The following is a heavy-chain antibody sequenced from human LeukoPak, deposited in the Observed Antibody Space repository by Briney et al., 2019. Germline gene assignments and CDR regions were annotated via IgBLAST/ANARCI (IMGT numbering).Heavy chain of an antibody. D-gene: IGHD3-10*01. CDR3: VRGTPTPGMDY. Sequence: ASVKVSCKASGYPFSAHFLNWVRQAPGQGLEWMGNIDTTTGNPRYAQDFTGRFVFSLDTPVSTAYLQITSLKADDTAAYYCVRGTPTPGMDYWGQGTQVTVSS. CDR1: GYPFSAHF. J-gene: IGHJ4*02. V-gene: IGHV7-4-1*02. CDR2: IDTTTGNP.